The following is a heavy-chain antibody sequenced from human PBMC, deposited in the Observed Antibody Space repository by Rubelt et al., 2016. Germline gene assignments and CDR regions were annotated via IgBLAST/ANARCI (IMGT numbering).Heavy chain of an antibody. D-gene: IGHD6-6*01. CDR3: ARGIKWKYSSSRNYYYYGMDV. Sequence: QVQLVESGGGVVQPGRSLRLSCAASGFTFSSYGMHWVRQAPGTGLEWVAVIWYDGSNKYYADSVKGRFTISRGNSKNTRNLQMNRLRAEDTAVYYCARGIKWKYSSSRNYYYYGMDVWGQGTTVTVSS. CDR2: IWYDGSNK. J-gene: IGHJ6*02. CDR1: GFTFSSYG. V-gene: IGHV3-33*01.